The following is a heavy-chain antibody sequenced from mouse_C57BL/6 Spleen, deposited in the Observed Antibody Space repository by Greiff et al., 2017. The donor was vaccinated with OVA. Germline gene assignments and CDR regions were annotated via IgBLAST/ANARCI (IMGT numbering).Heavy chain of an antibody. J-gene: IGHJ1*03. Sequence: VQLQQPGTELVKPGASVKLSCKASGYTFTSYWMHWVKQRPGQGLEWIGNINPSNGGTNYNEKFKSKATLTVDKSSSTAYMQLSSLTSEDSAVYYCARFEGYVDWYFDVWGTGTTVTVSS. CDR2: INPSNGGT. D-gene: IGHD2-3*01. V-gene: IGHV1-53*01. CDR3: ARFEGYVDWYFDV. CDR1: GYTFTSYW.